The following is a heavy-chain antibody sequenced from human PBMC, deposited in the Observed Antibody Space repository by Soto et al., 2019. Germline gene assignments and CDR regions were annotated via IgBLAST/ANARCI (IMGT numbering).Heavy chain of an antibody. V-gene: IGHV3-30*18. Sequence: GGSLRLSCAASGFTFSSYGMHWVRQAPGKGLEWVAVISYDGSNKYYADSVKGRFTISRDSSKNTLYLQMNSLRAEDTAVYYCAKDVDTTITGAFDIWGQGTMVTVSS. CDR3: AKDVDTTITGAFDI. CDR1: GFTFSSYG. J-gene: IGHJ3*02. CDR2: ISYDGSNK. D-gene: IGHD5-18*01.